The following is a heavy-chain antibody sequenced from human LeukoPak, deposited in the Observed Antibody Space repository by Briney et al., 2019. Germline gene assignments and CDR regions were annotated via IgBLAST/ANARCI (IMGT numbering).Heavy chain of an antibody. J-gene: IGHJ4*02. CDR2: IIPIFGTA. CDR1: GGTFSSYA. CDR3: ARLGPYGGNSDY. Sequence: SVKVSCKASGGTFSSYAISWVRQAPGQGLEWMGGIIPIFGTANYAQKFQGRVTITADGSTSTAYMELSSLRSEDTAVYYCARLGPYGGNSDYWGQGTLVTVSS. V-gene: IGHV1-69*01. D-gene: IGHD4-23*01.